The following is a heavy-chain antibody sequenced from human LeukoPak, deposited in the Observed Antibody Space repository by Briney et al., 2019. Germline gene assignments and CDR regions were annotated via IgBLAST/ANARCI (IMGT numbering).Heavy chain of an antibody. Sequence: GGSLRLSCAASGFTFNNYAMTWVRQAPGKGLEWVSVVSGSGDNTNYADSVKGRFTISRDNSKNTLFLQMNSLRTEDTAVYFCARWGNDYSQFDSWGQGTLVIVSS. D-gene: IGHD4-11*01. CDR3: ARWGNDYSQFDS. CDR1: GFTFNNYA. CDR2: VSGSGDNT. V-gene: IGHV3-23*01. J-gene: IGHJ4*02.